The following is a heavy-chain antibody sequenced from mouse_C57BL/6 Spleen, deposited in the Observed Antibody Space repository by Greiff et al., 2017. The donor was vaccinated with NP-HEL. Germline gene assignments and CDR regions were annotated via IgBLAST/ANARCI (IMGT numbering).Heavy chain of an antibody. Sequence: EVKLMESGGGLVKPGGSLKLSCAASGFTFSDYGMHWVRQAPEKGLEWVAYISSGSSTIYYADTVKGRFTISRDNAKNTLFLQMTSLRSEDTAMYYCARYGSKYYAMDYWGQGTSVTVSS. CDR1: GFTFSDYG. V-gene: IGHV5-17*01. CDR3: ARYGSKYYAMDY. D-gene: IGHD1-1*01. CDR2: ISSGSSTI. J-gene: IGHJ4*01.